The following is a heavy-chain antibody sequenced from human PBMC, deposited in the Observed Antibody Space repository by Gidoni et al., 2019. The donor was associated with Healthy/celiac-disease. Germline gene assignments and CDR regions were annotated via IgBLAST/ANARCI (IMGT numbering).Heavy chain of an antibody. Sequence: QLQLQESGPGLVKPSETLSLTCTVSGGSISSSSYYWGWIRQPPGKGLEWIGSIYYSGSTYYNPSLKSRVTISVDTFKNQCSLKLSSVTAAETAVYYCARQRNRPGYSSGWYWFDPWGQGTLVTVSS. J-gene: IGHJ5*02. CDR2: IYYSGST. D-gene: IGHD6-19*01. V-gene: IGHV4-39*01. CDR1: GGSISSSSYY. CDR3: ARQRNRPGYSSGWYWFDP.